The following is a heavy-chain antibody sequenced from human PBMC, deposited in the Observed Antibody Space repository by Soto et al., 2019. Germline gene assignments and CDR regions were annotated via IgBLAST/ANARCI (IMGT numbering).Heavy chain of an antibody. D-gene: IGHD6-6*01. CDR1: GFTFSSYD. V-gene: IGHV3-13*01. CDR3: AREGKLEYSSSSGGMDV. Sequence: GGSLRLTCAASGFTFSSYDMHWVRQATGKGLEWVSAIGTAGDTYYPGSVKGRFTISRENAKNSSYLQMNSLRAGDTAVYYCAREGKLEYSSSSGGMDVWGQGTTVTVSS. CDR2: IGTAGDT. J-gene: IGHJ6*02.